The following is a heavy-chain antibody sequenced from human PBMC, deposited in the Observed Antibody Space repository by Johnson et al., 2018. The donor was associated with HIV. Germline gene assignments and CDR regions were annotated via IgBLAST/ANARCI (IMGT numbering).Heavy chain of an antibody. V-gene: IGHV3-20*04. J-gene: IGHJ3*02. CDR3: AGNVVAPAAYAFDI. CDR1: GFTFDDHG. D-gene: IGHD2-2*01. Sequence: VQLVESGGGLIQPGGSLRLSCAASGFTFDDHGMSWVRQAPGKGLEWVSGINWNGGSTGYADSVKGRFTISRDSSKNTLYLQMNSLRAEDTAVYYCAGNVVAPAAYAFDIWGQGTMVTVSS. CDR2: INWNGGST.